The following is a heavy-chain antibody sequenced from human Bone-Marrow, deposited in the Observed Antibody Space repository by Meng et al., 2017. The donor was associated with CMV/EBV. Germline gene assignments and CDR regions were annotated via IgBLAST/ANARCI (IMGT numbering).Heavy chain of an antibody. Sequence: ASVKVSCKASGYTFTSYYMHWVRQAPGQGLEWMGIINPSGGSTSYAQKFQGRVTMTRDTSTSTVYMELSSLRSEDTAVYYCGRDPIAVAADGAFDSWGQGTMVT. J-gene: IGHJ3*02. CDR3: GRDPIAVAADGAFDS. V-gene: IGHV1-46*01. CDR1: GYTFTSYY. D-gene: IGHD6-19*01. CDR2: INPSGGST.